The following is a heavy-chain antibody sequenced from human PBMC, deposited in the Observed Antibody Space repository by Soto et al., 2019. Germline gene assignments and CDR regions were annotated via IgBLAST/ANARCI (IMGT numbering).Heavy chain of an antibody. Sequence: GASVKVSCKVSGYTLTELSMHWVRQAPGKGLEWMGGFDPEDGETIYAQKFQGRVTMTEDTSTDTAYMELSSLRSEDTAVYYCATVAIAAAGTNWFDPRGQGTLVTVSS. J-gene: IGHJ5*02. V-gene: IGHV1-24*01. D-gene: IGHD6-13*01. CDR1: GYTLTELS. CDR3: ATVAIAAAGTNWFDP. CDR2: FDPEDGET.